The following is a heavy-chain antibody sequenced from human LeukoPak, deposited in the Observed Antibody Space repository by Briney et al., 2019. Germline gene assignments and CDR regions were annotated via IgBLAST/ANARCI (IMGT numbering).Heavy chain of an antibody. CDR2: ISYDGSNK. CDR3: AKDQGLWFGELLWFQH. Sequence: GGSLRLSCAASGFTFSSYGMHWVRQAPGRGREWVAVISYDGSNKYYADSVKGRFTISRDNSKNTLYRQMNSLRAEDTAVYYCAKDQGLWFGELLWFQHWGQGTLVTVSS. CDR1: GFTFSSYG. V-gene: IGHV3-30*18. D-gene: IGHD3-10*01. J-gene: IGHJ1*01.